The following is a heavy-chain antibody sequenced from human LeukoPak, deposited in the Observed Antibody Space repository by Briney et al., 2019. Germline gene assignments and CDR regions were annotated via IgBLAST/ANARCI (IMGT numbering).Heavy chain of an antibody. V-gene: IGHV3-21*01. CDR3: ARGLTSHDY. Sequence: GALRLSFAASGFPFSSYSMNWVRQAPGKGLEWVSSISSSSYIYYADSVKGRFTISRDNAKNSLYLQMNSLRAEDTAVYYCARGLTSHDYWGQGTLVTVSS. CDR2: ISSSSYI. CDR1: GFPFSSYS. J-gene: IGHJ4*02.